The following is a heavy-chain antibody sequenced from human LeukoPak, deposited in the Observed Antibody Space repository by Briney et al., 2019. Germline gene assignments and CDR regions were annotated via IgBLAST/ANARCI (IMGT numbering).Heavy chain of an antibody. V-gene: IGHV1-8*01. D-gene: IGHD2-8*02. Sequence: GASVKVSCKASGYTFTTYDINWVRQATGRGREWMGWMSPNNGHTGYAQKFQGRVTMTRDTSINTAYMELCSLTSEDTAVYYCARNPYGTGHFDPWGQGSLVTVSS. CDR3: ARNPYGTGHFDP. CDR1: GYTFTTYD. J-gene: IGHJ5*02. CDR2: MSPNNGHT.